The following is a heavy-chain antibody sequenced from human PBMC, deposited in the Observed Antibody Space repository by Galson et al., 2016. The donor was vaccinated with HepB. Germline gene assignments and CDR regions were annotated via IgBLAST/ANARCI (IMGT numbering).Heavy chain of an antibody. CDR1: GFIFRNYW. D-gene: IGHD1-26*01. V-gene: IGHV3-7*01. CDR2: INRDGSEK. Sequence: SLRLSCAASGFIFRNYWMTWVRQAPGKGLELVANINRDGSEKYYMHSVRGRFTISRDSAKNLVFLQMNSLRAEDTAVYHCARAMGGSYDFWGQGILVTASS. CDR3: ARAMGGSYDF. J-gene: IGHJ4*02.